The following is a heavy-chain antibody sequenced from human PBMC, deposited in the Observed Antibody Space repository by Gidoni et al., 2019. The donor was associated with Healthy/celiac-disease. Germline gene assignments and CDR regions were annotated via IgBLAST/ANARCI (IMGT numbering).Heavy chain of an antibody. J-gene: IGHJ4*02. CDR2: IIPILGIA. D-gene: IGHD4-17*01. V-gene: IGHV1-69*04. Sequence: LVQSGAEVKKPGSSVKVSCKASGGTFSSYAISWVRQAPGQGLEWMGRIIPILGIANYAQKFQGRVTITADKSTSTAYMELSSLRSGDTAVYYCASLTDYGGNSPRDYWGQGTLVTVSS. CDR1: GGTFSSYA. CDR3: ASLTDYGGNSPRDY.